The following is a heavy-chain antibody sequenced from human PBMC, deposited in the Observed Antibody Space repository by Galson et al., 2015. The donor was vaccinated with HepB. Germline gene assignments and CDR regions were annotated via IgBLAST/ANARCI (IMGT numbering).Heavy chain of an antibody. CDR3: AKDRAYHYDSYGHYCYYYGLDV. V-gene: IGHV3-23*01. Sequence: SLRLSCAASGFTFSSYTVNWVRQAPGRGLGGVSGRGGRGGRSFYADSVKGRLTFSKDSSKNTLYLQMNSLRAEDTAVYYCAKDRAYHYDSYGHYCYYYGLDVWGQVTTVTVSS. CDR2: RGGRGGRS. J-gene: IGHJ6*02. D-gene: IGHD5-18*01. CDR1: GFTFSSYT.